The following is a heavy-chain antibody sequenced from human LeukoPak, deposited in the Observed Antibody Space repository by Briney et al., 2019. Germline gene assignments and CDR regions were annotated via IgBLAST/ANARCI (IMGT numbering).Heavy chain of an antibody. V-gene: IGHV4-59*01. CDR2: IYYSGST. CDR3: ARWGGRQFDY. J-gene: IGHJ4*02. Sequence: PSETLSLTCTVSGGSISSYYWSWLRQPPGKGLEWIGYIYYSGSTNYNPSLKSRVTISVDTSKNQFSLKLSSVTAADTAVYYCARWGGRQFDYWGRGTLVTVSS. CDR1: GGSISSYY. D-gene: IGHD3-10*01.